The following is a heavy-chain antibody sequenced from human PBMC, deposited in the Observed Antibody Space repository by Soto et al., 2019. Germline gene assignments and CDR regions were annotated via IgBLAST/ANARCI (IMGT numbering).Heavy chain of an antibody. CDR1: GGSISSYY. V-gene: IGHV4-59*01. J-gene: IGHJ5*02. CDR3: ARADNWNYGLDP. CDR2: IYYSGST. Sequence: SETLSLTCTVSGGSISSYYWSWIRQPPGKGLEWIGYIYYSGSTNYNPSLKSRVTISVDTSKNQFSLKLSSVTAADTAVYYCARADNWNYGLDPWGQGTLVTVSS. D-gene: IGHD1-7*01.